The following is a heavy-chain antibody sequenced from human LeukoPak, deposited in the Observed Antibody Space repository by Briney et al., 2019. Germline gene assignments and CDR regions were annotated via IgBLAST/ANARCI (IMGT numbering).Heavy chain of an antibody. J-gene: IGHJ4*02. V-gene: IGHV1-69*04. CDR2: IIPILGIA. Sequence: ASVKVSCKASGGTFSSYAISWVRQAPGQGLERMGRIIPILGIANYAQKFQGRVTITADKSTSTAYMELSSLRSEDTAVYYCARGVLYYYDSSGYRFDYWGQGTLVTVSS. CDR1: GGTFSSYA. CDR3: ARGVLYYYDSSGYRFDY. D-gene: IGHD3-22*01.